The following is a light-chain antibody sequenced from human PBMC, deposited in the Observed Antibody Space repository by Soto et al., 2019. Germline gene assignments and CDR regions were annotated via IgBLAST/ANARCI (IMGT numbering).Light chain of an antibody. Sequence: DIQMNQSPSSLSASVGDRVTISCRASQSVNKYLNWYQQKPGNVPTLLIYAASTLQGGVPSRFNGSGFGTDFTVTISNLQPEECATYYCQQSFSTPLAFGGGTKVDIK. V-gene: IGKV1-39*01. CDR3: QQSFSTPLA. J-gene: IGKJ4*01. CDR2: AAS. CDR1: QSVNKY.